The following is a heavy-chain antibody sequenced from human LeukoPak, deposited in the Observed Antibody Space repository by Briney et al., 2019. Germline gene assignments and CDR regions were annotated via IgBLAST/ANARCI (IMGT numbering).Heavy chain of an antibody. CDR3: ARGKYYYGSGRRGWFDP. V-gene: IGHV4-34*01. J-gene: IGHJ5*02. Sequence: PSETLSLTCAVYGGSFSGYYWSWIRQPPGKGLEWIGEINHSGSTNYNPSLKSRVTISVGTSKNQFSLKLSSVTAADTAVYYCARGKYYYGSGRRGWFDPWGQGTLVTVSS. CDR2: INHSGST. CDR1: GGSFSGYY. D-gene: IGHD3-10*01.